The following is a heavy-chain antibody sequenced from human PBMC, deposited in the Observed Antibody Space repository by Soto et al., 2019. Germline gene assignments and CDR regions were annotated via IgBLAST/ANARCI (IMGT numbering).Heavy chain of an antibody. CDR3: ARFETDGYSSGWYFFDY. Sequence: SETLSLTCTVSGGSVSSGSYYWSWIRQPPGKGLEWIGHIYYSGSTNYNTSLKSRFTISVDTSKNQFSLKLSSVTAADTAVYYCARFETDGYSSGWYFFDYWGQGTLVTVSS. V-gene: IGHV4-61*01. J-gene: IGHJ4*02. CDR1: GGSVSSGSYY. CDR2: IYYSGST. D-gene: IGHD6-19*01.